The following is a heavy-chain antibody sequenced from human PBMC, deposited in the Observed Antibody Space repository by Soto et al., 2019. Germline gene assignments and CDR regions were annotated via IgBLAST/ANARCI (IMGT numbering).Heavy chain of an antibody. J-gene: IGHJ4*02. CDR3: ARDIDG. D-gene: IGHD2-15*01. V-gene: IGHV3-48*01. Sequence: EVQVVESGGGLVQPGGSLRLSCAVSGFTFSSYSMNWVRQAPGKGLEWVSYISSSSSTIFYADSVKGRFTISRDNAKNSLYLQMNSLRAEDTAVYYCARDIDGGGQGTLVTVSS. CDR1: GFTFSSYS. CDR2: ISSSSSTI.